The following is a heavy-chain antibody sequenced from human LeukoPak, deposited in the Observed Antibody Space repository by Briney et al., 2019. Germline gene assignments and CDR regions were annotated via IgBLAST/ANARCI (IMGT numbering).Heavy chain of an antibody. CDR1: GGSISSYY. J-gene: IGHJ6*02. V-gene: IGHV4-59*08. CDR3: ARRVERSGYFYYYYGMDV. CDR2: IYYSGST. Sequence: SETLSLTCTVSGGSISSYYWSWIRQPPGKGLEWIGYIYYSGSTNYNPSLKSRVTISVDTSKNQFSLKLSSVTAADTAVYYCARRVERSGYFYYYYGMDVWGQGTTVAVSS. D-gene: IGHD3-3*01.